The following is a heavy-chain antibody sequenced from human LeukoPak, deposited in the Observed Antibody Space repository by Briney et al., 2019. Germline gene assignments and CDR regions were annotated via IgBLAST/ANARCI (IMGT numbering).Heavy chain of an antibody. CDR2: ISSNGDFT. V-gene: IGHV3-23*01. CDR3: ATVKRDCSGGTCYSYDY. J-gene: IGHJ4*02. D-gene: IGHD2-15*01. CDR1: RFTFNTYA. Sequence: GGSLRLSCVASRFTFNTYAVNWVRQAPGKGLEWVSAISSNGDFTYYADSVRGRFTISRDNSKNTVFLQMNGLRADDRAVYYCATVKRDCSGGTCYSYDYWGQGTLVTVSS.